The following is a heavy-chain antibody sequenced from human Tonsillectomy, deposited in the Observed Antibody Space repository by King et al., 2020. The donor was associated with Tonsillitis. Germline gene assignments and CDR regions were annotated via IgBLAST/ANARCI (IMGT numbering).Heavy chain of an antibody. CDR1: GFTFSNYG. Sequence: VQLVESGGGVVQPGRSLRLSCAASGFTFSNYGIHWVRQAPGKGLEWVAVISYDGSYKYYADSVKGRFTISRDNSKNTLFLQMSSLRADDTAVYYCAKHGEVPFDYWGQGTLVTVSS. V-gene: IGHV3-30*18. CDR3: AKHGEVPFDY. CDR2: ISYDGSYK. D-gene: IGHD2-2*01. J-gene: IGHJ4*02.